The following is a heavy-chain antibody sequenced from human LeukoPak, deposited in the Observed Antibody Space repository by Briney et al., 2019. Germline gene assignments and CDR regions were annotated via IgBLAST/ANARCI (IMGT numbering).Heavy chain of an antibody. J-gene: IGHJ1*01. D-gene: IGHD3-22*01. CDR2: IYSGGST. CDR1: GFTVSSNY. V-gene: IGHV3-53*01. CDR3: AKAPYYYDSSGTQLFQH. Sequence: GGSLRLSCAASGFTVSSNYMSWVRQAPGKGLEWVSVIYSGGSTYYADSVKGRFTISRDNSKNTLYLQMNSLRAEDTAVYYCAKAPYYYDSSGTQLFQHWGQGTLVTVSS.